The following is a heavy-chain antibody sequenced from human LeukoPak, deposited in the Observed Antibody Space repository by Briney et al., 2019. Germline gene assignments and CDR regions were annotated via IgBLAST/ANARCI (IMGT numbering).Heavy chain of an antibody. CDR1: GFTFSSSA. D-gene: IGHD2-2*01. V-gene: IGHV3-23*01. CDR3: AKHQAGASRYYFDY. CDR2: ISGSGDRT. J-gene: IGHJ4*02. Sequence: PGGSLRLSCAASGFTFSSSAMNWVRQAPGKGLEWVSTISGSGDRTYYADSVKGRFTISRDNSKNTLYLQMNSLRAEDTAVYYCAKHQAGASRYYFDYWGQGTLVTVSS.